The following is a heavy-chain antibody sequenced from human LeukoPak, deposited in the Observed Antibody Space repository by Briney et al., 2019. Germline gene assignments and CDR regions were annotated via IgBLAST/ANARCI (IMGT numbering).Heavy chain of an antibody. CDR3: ARDHWGTTGTTVDY. CDR2: ISAYNGNT. J-gene: IGHJ4*02. CDR1: GYTFTSYG. D-gene: IGHD1-1*01. V-gene: IGHV1-18*01. Sequence: ASVKVSCKASGYTFTSYGISWVRQAPGRGLEWMGWISAYNGNTNYAQKLQGRATMTTDTSTSTAYMELRSLRSDDTAVYYCARDHWGTTGTTVDYWGQGTLVTVSS.